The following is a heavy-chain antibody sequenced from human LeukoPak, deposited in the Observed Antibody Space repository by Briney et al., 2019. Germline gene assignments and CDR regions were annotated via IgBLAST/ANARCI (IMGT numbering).Heavy chain of an antibody. V-gene: IGHV1-18*01. Sequence: GASVKVSCKASGYTFTSYGISWVRQAPGQGLEWMGWISAYNGNTNYAQKLQGRVTMTTDTSTSTTYMELRSLRSDDTAVYFCATDREGHSGYDYDFDYWGQGTLVTVSS. CDR2: ISAYNGNT. J-gene: IGHJ4*02. CDR1: GYTFTSYG. CDR3: ATDREGHSGYDYDFDY. D-gene: IGHD5-12*01.